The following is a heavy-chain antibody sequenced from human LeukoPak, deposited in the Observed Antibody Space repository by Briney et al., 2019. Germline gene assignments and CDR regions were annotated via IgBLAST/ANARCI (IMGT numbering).Heavy chain of an antibody. CDR2: AYFIGTT. J-gene: IGHJ4*02. Sequence: SETLSLTCTVSGGSISSYYWSWIRQPPGKGLEWIGYAYFIGTTNYNPSLKSRVTISVDTSKNQFSLKLSSVTAADTAVYYCAREGWGYYFDFWGQGTLVTVSS. CDR3: AREGWGYYFDF. CDR1: GGSISSYY. V-gene: IGHV4-59*01. D-gene: IGHD7-27*01.